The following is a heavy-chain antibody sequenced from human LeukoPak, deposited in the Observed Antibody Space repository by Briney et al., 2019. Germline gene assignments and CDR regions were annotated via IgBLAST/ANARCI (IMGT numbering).Heavy chain of an antibody. CDR3: ASPYCGGDCSMGDAFDI. D-gene: IGHD2-21*02. J-gene: IGHJ3*02. CDR2: IYPGDSDT. V-gene: IGHV5-51*01. CDR1: GYSFTSYW. Sequence: GESLKISCKGSGYSFTSYWIGWVRQMPGEGLEWMGIIYPGDSDTRYSPSFQGQVTISADKSISTAYLQWSSLKASDTAMYYCASPYCGGDCSMGDAFDIWGQGTMVTVSS.